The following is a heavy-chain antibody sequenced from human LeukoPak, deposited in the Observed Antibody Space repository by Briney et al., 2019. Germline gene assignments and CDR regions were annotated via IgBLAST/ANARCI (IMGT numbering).Heavy chain of an antibody. CDR2: ISSSSSYI. CDR1: GFTFSSYS. D-gene: IGHD6-13*01. V-gene: IGHV3-21*01. CDR3: ARKVSNSWYYFDY. J-gene: IGHJ4*02. Sequence: VGCPRVSCAASGFTFSSYSMNRVRQAPGKGGEWGSSISSSSSYIYYEDSVKRRFTISRDNAKNSLYLQMNSLRAEDTAAYYCARKVSNSWYYFDYWGQGTLVTVSS.